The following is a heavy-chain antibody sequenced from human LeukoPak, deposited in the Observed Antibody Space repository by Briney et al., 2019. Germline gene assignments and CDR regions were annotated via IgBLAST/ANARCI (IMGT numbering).Heavy chain of an antibody. CDR2: IRYDGSNK. CDR1: GFAFSSYG. V-gene: IGHV3-30*02. D-gene: IGHD6-13*01. CDR3: AKDLWGNSSPPGGFDY. J-gene: IGHJ4*02. Sequence: PGGSLRLSCAASGFAFSSYGMHWVRQAPGKGLEWVAFIRYDGSNKYYADSVKGRFTTSRDNSKNTLYLQMNSLRAEDTAVYYCAKDLWGNSSPPGGFDYWGQGTLVTVSS.